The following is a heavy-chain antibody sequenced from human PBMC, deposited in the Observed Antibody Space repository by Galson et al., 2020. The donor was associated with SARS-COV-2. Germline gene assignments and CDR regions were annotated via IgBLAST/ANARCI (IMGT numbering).Heavy chain of an antibody. V-gene: IGHV3-74*01. Sequence: GGSLRLSCAASGFTFSSYWMHWVRRAPGKGLVWVSRIYREGSSTSYADSVKGRFTISGDNAKNTLYLQMNSLRAEDTAVYYCARGDMGNDYFDYWGQGTLVTVSS. CDR2: IYREGSST. CDR1: GFTFSSYW. CDR3: ARGDMGNDYFDY. D-gene: IGHD7-27*01. J-gene: IGHJ4*02.